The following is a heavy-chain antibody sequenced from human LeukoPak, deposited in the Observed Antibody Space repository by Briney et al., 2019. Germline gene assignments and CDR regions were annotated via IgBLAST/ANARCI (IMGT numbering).Heavy chain of an antibody. D-gene: IGHD4-23*01. CDR2: IYYSGST. J-gene: IGHJ4*02. Sequence: SETLSLTCTVSGGSISSYYWSWIRQPPGKGLEWIGYIYYSGSTNCNPSLKSRVTISVDTSKNQFSLKLSSVTAADTAVYYCAISTVVKYYFDYWGQGTLVTVSS. CDR1: GGSISSYY. CDR3: AISTVVKYYFDY. V-gene: IGHV4-59*01.